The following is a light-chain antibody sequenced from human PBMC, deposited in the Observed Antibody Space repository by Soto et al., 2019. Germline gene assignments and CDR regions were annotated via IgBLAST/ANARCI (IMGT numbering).Light chain of an antibody. CDR2: GAS. CDR1: QSVSSNY. Sequence: EIVLTQSRGTLSLSPGERATLSCRASQSVSSNYIAWYQQKRGQAPRLLIYGASSRATGIPDRFSGSGSGTDFTLTISSLEPEDFAVYYCQQYGSSPLFAFGPGTEVDLK. CDR3: QQYGSSPLFA. J-gene: IGKJ3*01. V-gene: IGKV3-20*01.